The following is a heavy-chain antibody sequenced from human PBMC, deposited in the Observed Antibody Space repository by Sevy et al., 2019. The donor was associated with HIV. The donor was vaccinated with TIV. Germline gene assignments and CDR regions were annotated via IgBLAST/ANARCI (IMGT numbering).Heavy chain of an antibody. V-gene: IGHV3-33*01. J-gene: IGHJ4*02. Sequence: GSLRLSCAASGFTFNSYGMHWVRQAPGKGLEWVALIWYDGSNRSYVDSVKGRFTVSRDNSKNTLYLQMNSLRAEDTAVYYRAREGLAVAGIGYYFEYWGQGTLVTVSS. CDR1: GFTFNSYG. D-gene: IGHD6-19*01. CDR2: IWYDGSNR. CDR3: AREGLAVAGIGYYFEY.